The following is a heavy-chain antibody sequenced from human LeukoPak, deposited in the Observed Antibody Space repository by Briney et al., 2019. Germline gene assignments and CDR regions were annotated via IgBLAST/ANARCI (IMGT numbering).Heavy chain of an antibody. CDR3: ARGYRGYCSGGSCYLFDY. D-gene: IGHD2-15*01. J-gene: IGHJ4*02. CDR1: GGTFSSYA. Sequence: SVKVSCKASGGTFSSYAISWVRQAPGQGLKWMGGIIPIFGTANYAQKFQGRVTITADKSTSTAYMELSSLRSEDTAVYYCARGYRGYCSGGSCYLFDYWGQGTLVTVSS. V-gene: IGHV1-69*06. CDR2: IIPIFGTA.